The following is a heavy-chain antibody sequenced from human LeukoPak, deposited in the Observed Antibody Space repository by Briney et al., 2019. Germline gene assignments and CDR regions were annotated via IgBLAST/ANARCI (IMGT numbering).Heavy chain of an antibody. Sequence: GGSLRLSCAASGFTFSSYAMSWVRQAPGKGLEWASAISGSGGSTYYADSVKGRFTISRDNSKNTLYLQMNSLRAEDTAVYYCAKMHYYDSSGYYPFDYWGQGTLVTVSS. D-gene: IGHD3-22*01. CDR3: AKMHYYDSSGYYPFDY. CDR2: ISGSGGST. J-gene: IGHJ4*02. CDR1: GFTFSSYA. V-gene: IGHV3-23*01.